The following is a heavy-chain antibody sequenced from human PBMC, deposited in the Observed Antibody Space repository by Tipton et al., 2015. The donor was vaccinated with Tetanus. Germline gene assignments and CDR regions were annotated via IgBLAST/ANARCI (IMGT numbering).Heavy chain of an antibody. CDR2: ISVYNGNT. CDR1: GYTFNTFG. V-gene: IGHV1-18*01. Sequence: QVQLVQSGPEVKKPGASVKVSCKASGYTFNTFGISWGRQAPGQGLEGIGGISVYNGNTNYGQNVQGRVTMTTDTPTSTAYMELRSLRSDDTAVYYCARVPTNPLAVDRPTDYWGQGTLVTVSS. J-gene: IGHJ4*02. D-gene: IGHD6-19*01. CDR3: ARVPTNPLAVDRPTDY.